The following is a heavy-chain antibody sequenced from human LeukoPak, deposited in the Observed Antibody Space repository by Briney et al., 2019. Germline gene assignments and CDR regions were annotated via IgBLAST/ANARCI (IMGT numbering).Heavy chain of an antibody. D-gene: IGHD4-17*01. Sequence: SETLSLTCTVSGYSISSSFYWGWIRQPPGKGLEWIGSIYHSGSTLYNPSLKSRVTISVDTSKNQFSLKLSSVTAADTAVYYCARGDYGDYHYSDYWGQGTLVTVSS. CDR2: IYHSGST. J-gene: IGHJ4*02. CDR3: ARGDYGDYHYSDY. V-gene: IGHV4-38-2*02. CDR1: GYSISSSFY.